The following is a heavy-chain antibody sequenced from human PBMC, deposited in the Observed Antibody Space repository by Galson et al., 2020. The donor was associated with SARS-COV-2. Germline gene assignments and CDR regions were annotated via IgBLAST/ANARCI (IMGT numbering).Heavy chain of an antibody. J-gene: IGHJ4*02. CDR3: ARRYGSALDY. CDR2: IYHSGTT. D-gene: IGHD4-17*01. CDR1: GDSISSSSYH. V-gene: IGHV4-39*01. Sequence: SETLSLTCTVSGDSISSSSYHWAWIRQPPGKGLEGIGSIYHSGTTYYNTSLKSRVTISVDTSKNQFSLKLSSVTAADTAVYYCARRYGSALDYWGQVTLVTVSA.